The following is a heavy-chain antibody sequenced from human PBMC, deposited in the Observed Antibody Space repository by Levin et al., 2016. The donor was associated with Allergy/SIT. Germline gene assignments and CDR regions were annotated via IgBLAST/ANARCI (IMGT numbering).Heavy chain of an antibody. CDR3: ARSPVRGSYPT. J-gene: IGHJ5*02. CDR1: GASLSGSF. Sequence: SETLSLTCTVNGASLSGSFWSWIRQPPGKGLEWIGEIKQNVSTNYNPSLKTRVTMSVDTSKNQLSLRLISVTAADTAVYYCARSPVRGSYPTWGQGTLVTVS. CDR2: IKQNVST. D-gene: IGHD1-26*01. V-gene: IGHV4-34*01.